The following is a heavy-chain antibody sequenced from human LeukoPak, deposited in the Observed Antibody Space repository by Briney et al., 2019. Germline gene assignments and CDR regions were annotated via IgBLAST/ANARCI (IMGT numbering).Heavy chain of an antibody. CDR3: ARSSVGYYSSPDY. V-gene: IGHV3-9*01. Sequence: PGRSLRLSCAASGFTFDDYAMHWVRQAPGKGLEWVSGISWNSGSIGYADSVKGRFTISRDNAKNSLYLQMNSLRAEDTAVYYCARSSVGYYSSPDYWGQGTLVTVSS. D-gene: IGHD6-19*01. CDR1: GFTFDDYA. CDR2: ISWNSGSI. J-gene: IGHJ4*02.